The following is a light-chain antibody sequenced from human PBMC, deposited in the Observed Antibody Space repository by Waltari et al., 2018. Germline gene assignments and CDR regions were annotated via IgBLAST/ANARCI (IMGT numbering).Light chain of an antibody. J-gene: IGKJ2*01. Sequence: DIQMTQSPYSLSASVGDRVTITCRASQSIRNHLNWYQQKPGKAPKLLIYAASSLQGGGPSRFSGSGSGTDFTLTISSLQPEDFATYYCQQTYSTPQTFGQGTTLEIK. CDR1: QSIRNH. CDR3: QQTYSTPQT. V-gene: IGKV1-39*01. CDR2: AAS.